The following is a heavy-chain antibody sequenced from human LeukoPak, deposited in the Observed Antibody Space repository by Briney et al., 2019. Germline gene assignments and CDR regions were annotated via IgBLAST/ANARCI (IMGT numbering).Heavy chain of an antibody. V-gene: IGHV1-2*02. D-gene: IGHD2-8*01. Sequence: ASVQVSCKTSGYTFIVYYMHWVRQAPGQGLEWMGWTNPNSGATNYAQKFQGRVTMTRDTSISTAYMDLSRLRSDDTAIYYCARGLYGVYYYYMDVWGKGTTVTVSS. J-gene: IGHJ6*03. CDR2: TNPNSGAT. CDR3: ARGLYGVYYYYMDV. CDR1: GYTFIVYY.